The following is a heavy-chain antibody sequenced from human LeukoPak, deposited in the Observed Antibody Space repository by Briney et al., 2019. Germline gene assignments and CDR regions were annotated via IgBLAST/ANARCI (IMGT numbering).Heavy chain of an antibody. Sequence: GGSLRLSCAASGFTFSTYDMSWVRQAPGKGREWVSSITTSSSYIYYADSVRGRFAISRDNAKNSLYLQMNSLRADDTALYYCARFHCSGGGCRISYFNMDVWGQGTTVTVSS. CDR2: ITTSSSYI. CDR3: ARFHCSGGGCRISYFNMDV. D-gene: IGHD2-15*01. V-gene: IGHV3-21*01. J-gene: IGHJ6*02. CDR1: GFTFSTYD.